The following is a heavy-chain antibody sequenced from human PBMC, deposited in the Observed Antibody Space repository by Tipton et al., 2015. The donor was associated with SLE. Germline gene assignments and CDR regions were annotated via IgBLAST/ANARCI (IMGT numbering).Heavy chain of an antibody. CDR3: ARSPEVGYSGYDYDDGVGLDVDN. V-gene: IGHV3-21*01. CDR2: ISPYGNYI. J-gene: IGHJ4*02. CDR1: GFTFSRYG. D-gene: IGHD5-12*01. Sequence: SLRLSCAASGFTFSRYGLSWVRQAPGKGLEWVSYISPYGNYIYCADSVQGRFIISRDNARKSLNLQMKSLRVEDTAVYYCARSPEVGYSGYDYDDGVGLDVDNWGQGTLVTVSS.